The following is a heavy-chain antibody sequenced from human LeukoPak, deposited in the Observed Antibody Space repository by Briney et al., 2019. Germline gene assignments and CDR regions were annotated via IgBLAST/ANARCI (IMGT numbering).Heavy chain of an antibody. D-gene: IGHD4-23*01. V-gene: IGHV3-30*04. CDR2: ISYDGSNK. CDR1: GFTFSSYA. Sequence: PGGSLRLSCAASGFTFSSYAMHWVRQAPGKGLEWVAVISYDGSNKYYADSVKGRFTISRDNSKNTLYLQMNSLRAEDTAVYYCARDSPEGTTVVISYYFDYWGQGTLVTVSS. J-gene: IGHJ4*02. CDR3: ARDSPEGTTVVISYYFDY.